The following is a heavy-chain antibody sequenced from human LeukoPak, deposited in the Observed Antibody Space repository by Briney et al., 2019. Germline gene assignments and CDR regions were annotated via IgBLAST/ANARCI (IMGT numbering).Heavy chain of an antibody. V-gene: IGHV3-30*02. CDR3: AKDYSSWYFSRFDY. Sequence: GGSLRLSCAASGFTFSSYGMHWVRQAPGKGLEWVAFIRYDGSNKYYADSVKGRFTISRDNSKNTLYLQMNSLRAEDTAVYYCAKDYSSWYFSRFDYWGQGTLVTVSS. D-gene: IGHD6-13*01. J-gene: IGHJ4*02. CDR1: GFTFSSYG. CDR2: IRYDGSNK.